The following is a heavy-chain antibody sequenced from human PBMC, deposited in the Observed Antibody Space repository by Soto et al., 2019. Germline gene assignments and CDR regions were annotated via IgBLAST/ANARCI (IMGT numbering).Heavy chain of an antibody. V-gene: IGHV2-5*02. D-gene: IGHD4-17*01. CDR1: GVSFNTTVEG. J-gene: IGHJ3*01. CDR2: IYWDDDK. Sequence: QITLRESGPTLVKPTQTLTLTCPFSGVSFNTTVEGLGWIRQPPGKALEWLAVIYWDDDKRYSPSLKTRLTISKDTPKNQVVLTMTNMAPVNTATYYSAQRLDQSYGDYPDAFDVWGQGTTVTGSS. CDR3: AQRLDQSYGDYPDAFDV.